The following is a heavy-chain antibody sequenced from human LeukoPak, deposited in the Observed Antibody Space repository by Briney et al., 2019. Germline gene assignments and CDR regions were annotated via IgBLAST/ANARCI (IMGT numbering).Heavy chain of an antibody. CDR1: GFIVSRNY. D-gene: IGHD1-26*01. CDR2: IYSGGNT. CDR3: ARSWDARLNFDY. Sequence: GGSLRLACAASGFIVSRNYRNWVRQAPVKGMEWVSVIYSGGNTYYADSVKGRFTISRDNSKNTVNLQMNDLRAEDTAVYYCARSWDARLNFDYWGQGTLVTVSS. V-gene: IGHV3-66*02. J-gene: IGHJ4*02.